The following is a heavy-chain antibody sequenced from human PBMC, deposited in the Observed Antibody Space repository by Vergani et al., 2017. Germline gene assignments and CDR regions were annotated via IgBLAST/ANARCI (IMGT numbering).Heavy chain of an antibody. Sequence: QVHLVESGGGVVQPGRSLRLSCVVSGFTSSYYGMHWVRQAPGKGLEWVAVISYDGTQKYYADSVKGRFTISRDNSKSTLYLQMNSLRTDDTAVYYCATKSCGTPSGQVGYFREWGQGTLVTVSS. D-gene: IGHD2-15*01. V-gene: IGHV3-30*03. CDR1: GFTSSYYG. CDR3: ATKSCGTPSGQVGYFRE. CDR2: ISYDGTQK. J-gene: IGHJ1*01.